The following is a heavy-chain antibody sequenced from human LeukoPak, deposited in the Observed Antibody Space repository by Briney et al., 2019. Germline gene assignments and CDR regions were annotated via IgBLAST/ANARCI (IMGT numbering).Heavy chain of an antibody. Sequence: SGTLSLTCAVSGGSILSTNWWGWVRQPPGRGLEWIGEVHLSGASNYNPSLKSRVHMWIDKSRNQVSLELASVTAADAAMYYCARESGAFSPFGFWGQGTLVTVSS. J-gene: IGHJ1*01. D-gene: IGHD1-26*01. CDR1: GGSILSTNW. V-gene: IGHV4-4*02. CDR2: VHLSGAS. CDR3: ARESGAFSPFGF.